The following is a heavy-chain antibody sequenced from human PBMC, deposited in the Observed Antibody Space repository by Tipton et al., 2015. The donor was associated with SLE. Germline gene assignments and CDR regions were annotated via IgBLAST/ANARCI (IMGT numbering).Heavy chain of an antibody. Sequence: TLSLTCAVYGGSFSGYYWSWIRQPPGKGLEWIGEINHSGSTNYNPSLKSRVTISVDTSKNQFSLKLSSVTAADTAVYYCARDVEDLRSSPPAHGFDIWGQGTMVTVSS. D-gene: IGHD4-17*01. V-gene: IGHV4-34*01. CDR3: ARDVEDLRSSPPAHGFDI. CDR2: INHSGST. CDR1: GGSFSGYY. J-gene: IGHJ3*02.